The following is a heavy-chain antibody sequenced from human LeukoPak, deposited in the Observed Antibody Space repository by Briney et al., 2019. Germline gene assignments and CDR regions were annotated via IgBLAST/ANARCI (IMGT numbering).Heavy chain of an antibody. CDR3: ARSQSGVFDV. CDR1: GFTFSNHW. D-gene: IGHD2-8*01. V-gene: IGHV3-74*01. J-gene: IGHJ3*01. CDR2: LNGDGTNI. Sequence: GGSLRLSCVASGFTFSNHWMQWVRQVPGKGLVWVSRLNGDGTNIIYADSVKGRFTISRDNAENTLYLQMNSLRAEDTALYYCARSQSGVFDVWGQGTMVTVSS.